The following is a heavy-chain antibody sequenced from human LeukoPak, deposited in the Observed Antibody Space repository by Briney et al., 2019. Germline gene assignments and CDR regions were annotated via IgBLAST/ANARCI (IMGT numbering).Heavy chain of an antibody. D-gene: IGHD3-22*01. Sequence: PSETLSLTCAVYGGSFSGYYWRWIRQPPGKGLEWIGEINHSGSTNYNPSLKSRVTISVDTSKNQFSLKLSSVTAADTAVYYCARGGPPITMIVDVAGNAFDIWGQGTMVTVSS. CDR2: INHSGST. J-gene: IGHJ3*02. CDR3: ARGGPPITMIVDVAGNAFDI. V-gene: IGHV4-34*01. CDR1: GGSFSGYY.